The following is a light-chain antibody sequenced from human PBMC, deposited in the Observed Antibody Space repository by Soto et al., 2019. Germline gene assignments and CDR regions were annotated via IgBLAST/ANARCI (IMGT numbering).Light chain of an antibody. CDR1: SSDVGSYNL. CDR2: EGS. V-gene: IGLV2-23*01. Sequence: QSALTQPDSVSGSPGQSITISCTGTSSDVGSYNLVSWYQQHPGKAPKLMIYEGSKRPSGVSNRFSRSKSGNTASLTISGLQAEDEADYYCCSYAGSSTYVFGTGTKLTVL. CDR3: CSYAGSSTYV. J-gene: IGLJ1*01.